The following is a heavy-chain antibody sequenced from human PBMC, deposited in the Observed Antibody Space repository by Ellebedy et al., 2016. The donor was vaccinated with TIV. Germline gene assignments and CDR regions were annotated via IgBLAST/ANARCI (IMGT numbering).Heavy chain of an antibody. J-gene: IGHJ4*02. V-gene: IGHV5-51*01. Sequence: KVSXXGSGYSFTSYWIGWVRQMPGKGLEWMGIIYPGDSDTRYSPSFQGQVTISADKSISTAYLQWSSLKASDTAMYYCARLATVTPDYWGQGTLVTVSS. CDR1: GYSFTSYW. D-gene: IGHD4-17*01. CDR3: ARLATVTPDY. CDR2: IYPGDSDT.